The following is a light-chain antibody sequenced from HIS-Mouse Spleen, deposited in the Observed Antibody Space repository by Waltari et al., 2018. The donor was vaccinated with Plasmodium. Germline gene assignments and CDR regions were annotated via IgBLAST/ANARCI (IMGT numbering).Light chain of an antibody. CDR3: QQYNNPRTT. J-gene: IGKJ2*01. Sequence: EIVMTQSPATLSVSPGERATLSCRASQSVSSNLAGYQQKPGQAPRLLIYGASTRATGIPARFSGSGSGTEFTLTISSLQSEDFAVYYCQQYNNPRTTFGQGTKLEIK. V-gene: IGKV3-15*01. CDR2: GAS. CDR1: QSVSSN.